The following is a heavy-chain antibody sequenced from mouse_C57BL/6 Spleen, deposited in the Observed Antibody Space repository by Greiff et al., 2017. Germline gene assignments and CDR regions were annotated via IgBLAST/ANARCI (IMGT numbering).Heavy chain of an antibody. D-gene: IGHD1-1*01. CDR1: GFTFSDYY. V-gene: IGHV5-16*01. J-gene: IGHJ1*03. Sequence: EVQVVESEGGLVQPGSSMKLSCTASGFTFSDYYMAWVRQVPEKGLEWVANINYDGSSTYYLDSLKSRFIISRDNAKNILYLQMSSLKSENTATDYCARDYYGSSYWYFDVWGTGTTVTVSS. CDR2: INYDGSST. CDR3: ARDYYGSSYWYFDV.